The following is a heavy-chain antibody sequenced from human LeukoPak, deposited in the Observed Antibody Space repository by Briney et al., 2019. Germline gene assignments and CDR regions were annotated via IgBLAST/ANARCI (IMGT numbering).Heavy chain of an antibody. Sequence: GGSLRLSCAASGFTFNNYAMSWVRQPPGKGLEWVSGISGSSYTTYYADSVKGRFTISRDNSKNTLLLQMSSLRAEDTAVYYCAIVRSGWFYDDWGQGTLVTVSS. CDR2: ISGSSYTT. D-gene: IGHD6-19*01. J-gene: IGHJ4*02. CDR3: AIVRSGWFYDD. V-gene: IGHV3-23*01. CDR1: GFTFNNYA.